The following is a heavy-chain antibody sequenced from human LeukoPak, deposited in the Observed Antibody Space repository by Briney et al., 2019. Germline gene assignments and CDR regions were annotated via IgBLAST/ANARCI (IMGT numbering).Heavy chain of an antibody. J-gene: IGHJ4*02. V-gene: IGHV4-4*07. CDR1: GGSFSSYY. D-gene: IGHD5-18*01. Sequence: PSETLSLTCTVYGGSFSSYYWSWIRQPAGKGLEWIGRIYTSGSTNYNPSLKSRVTMSVDTSKNQFSLKLSSVTAADTAVYYCARDQVDTAMVTYFDYWGQGTLVTVSS. CDR3: ARDQVDTAMVTYFDY. CDR2: IYTSGST.